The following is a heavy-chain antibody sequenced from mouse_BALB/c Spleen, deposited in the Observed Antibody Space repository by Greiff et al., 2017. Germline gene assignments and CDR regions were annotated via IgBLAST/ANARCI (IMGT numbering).Heavy chain of an antibody. Sequence: EVKLMESGGGLVKPGGSLKLSCAASGFAFSSYDMSWVRQTPEKRLEWVAYISSGGGSTYYPDTVKGRFTISRDNAKNTLYLQMSSLKSEDTAMYYCARDRTGTHFDYWGQGTTLTVSS. D-gene: IGHD4-1*01. V-gene: IGHV5-12-1*01. CDR1: GFAFSSYD. J-gene: IGHJ2*01. CDR3: ARDRTGTHFDY. CDR2: ISSGGGST.